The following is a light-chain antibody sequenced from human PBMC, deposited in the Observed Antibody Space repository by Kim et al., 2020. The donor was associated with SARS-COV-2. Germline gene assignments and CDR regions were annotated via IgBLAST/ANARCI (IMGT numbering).Light chain of an antibody. V-gene: IGLV2-11*01. Sequence: QSALTQPRSVSGSPGQSVTISCTGTSSDAGGYKYVSWYQQHPGKAPKLMIYDVSKRPSGFPDRFSGSKSDNTASLTISGLQAEDEADYYCCSYAGSYTYVFGTGTKVTVL. CDR3: CSYAGSYTYV. CDR2: DVS. J-gene: IGLJ1*01. CDR1: SSDAGGYKY.